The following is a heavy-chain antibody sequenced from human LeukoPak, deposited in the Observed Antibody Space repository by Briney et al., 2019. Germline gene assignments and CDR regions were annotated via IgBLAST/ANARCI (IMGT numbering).Heavy chain of an antibody. D-gene: IGHD6-19*01. Sequence: ASVKVSCKASGYTFTSYYMHWVRQAPGQGLEWMGIINPSGGSTSYAQKFQGRVTMTRDMSTSTVYMELSSLRSEDTAVYYCARDRRGVAGFDYWGQGTLVTVSS. CDR2: INPSGGST. CDR3: ARDRRGVAGFDY. CDR1: GYTFTSYY. J-gene: IGHJ4*02. V-gene: IGHV1-46*01.